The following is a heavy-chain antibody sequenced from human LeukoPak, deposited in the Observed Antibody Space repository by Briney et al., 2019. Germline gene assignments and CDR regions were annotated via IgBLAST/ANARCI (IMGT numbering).Heavy chain of an antibody. V-gene: IGHV3-64D*06. CDR3: VKDLYKGDSSSWYYFHY. Sequence: GGSLRLSCSASGFIISNYAMHWVRQAPGKGLEYVSAISANGGRTYYADSVKGRFTISRDNSKNTLYLQMSSLRAEDTAVYHCVKDLYKGDSSSWYYFHYWGQGTLVTVSS. D-gene: IGHD6-13*01. J-gene: IGHJ4*02. CDR1: GFIISNYA. CDR2: ISANGGRT.